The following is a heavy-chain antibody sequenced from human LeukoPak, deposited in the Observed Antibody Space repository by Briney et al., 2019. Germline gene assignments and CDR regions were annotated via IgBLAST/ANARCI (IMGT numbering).Heavy chain of an antibody. D-gene: IGHD1-26*01. CDR1: GGSITTTDFD. CDR2: ISSSGKA. Sequence: SETLSLTCAVSGGSITTTDFDWAWIRQPPGQGFEWIATISSSGKAYYYPSLMSRVTISVDTSKNQFSLDVTSVTAADTGLFYRARFKGGTGLDYWGRGILVIVS. J-gene: IGHJ4*02. V-gene: IGHV4-39*01. CDR3: ARFKGGTGLDY.